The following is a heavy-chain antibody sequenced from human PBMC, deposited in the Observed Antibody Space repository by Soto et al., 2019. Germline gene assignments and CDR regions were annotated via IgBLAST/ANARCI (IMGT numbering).Heavy chain of an antibody. CDR1: GYTFTSYA. CDR2: INAGNGNT. CDR3: ARGVNNWNPYFDY. V-gene: IGHV1-3*01. D-gene: IGHD1-20*01. J-gene: IGHJ4*02. Sequence: QVQLVQSGAEVKKPGASVKVSCKASGYTFTSYAMHWVRQAPGQRLEWMGWINAGNGNTKYSQKCQGRVTITRDTSASTAYMELSSLRSEDTAVYYCARGVNNWNPYFDYWGQGTLVTVSS.